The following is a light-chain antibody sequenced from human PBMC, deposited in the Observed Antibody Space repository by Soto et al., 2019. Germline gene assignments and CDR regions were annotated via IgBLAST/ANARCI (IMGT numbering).Light chain of an antibody. J-gene: IGLJ1*01. CDR1: STDFVTYNR. CDR2: EAS. V-gene: IGLV2-18*01. Sequence: QSVLTQPPSVSGSPGQSVTISCTGTSTDFVTYNRVSWDQQPPGTAPKLIVYEASNRPSGVPDRFSGSKSGNTSSLTISGLQAADEADYYCSLYTSENTYVFGTGTKLTVL. CDR3: SLYTSENTYV.